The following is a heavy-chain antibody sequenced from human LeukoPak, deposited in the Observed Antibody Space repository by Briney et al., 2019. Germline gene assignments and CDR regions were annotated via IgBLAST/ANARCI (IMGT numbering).Heavy chain of an antibody. CDR2: IYYSGST. CDR3: ARDWRFDP. D-gene: IGHD1-1*01. V-gene: IGHV4-39*07. CDR1: GGSISSSSYY. J-gene: IGHJ5*02. Sequence: PSETLSLTCTVSGGSISSSSYYWGWIRQPPGKGLEWIGSIYYSGSTYYNPSLKSRVTISVDTSKNQFSLKLSSVTAADTAVYYCARDWRFDPWGQGTLVTVSS.